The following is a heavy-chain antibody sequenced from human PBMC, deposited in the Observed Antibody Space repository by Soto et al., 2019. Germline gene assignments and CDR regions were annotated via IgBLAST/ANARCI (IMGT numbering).Heavy chain of an antibody. J-gene: IGHJ4*02. Sequence: SETLSLTCAVYGGSFSGYYWSWIRQPPGKGLEWIGEINHSGSTNYNPSLKSRVTISVDTSKNQFSLKLSSVTAADTAVYYCVRGSGYDPFDYWGQGTLVTVSS. CDR2: INHSGST. D-gene: IGHD5-12*01. CDR1: GGSFSGYY. V-gene: IGHV4-34*01. CDR3: VRGSGYDPFDY.